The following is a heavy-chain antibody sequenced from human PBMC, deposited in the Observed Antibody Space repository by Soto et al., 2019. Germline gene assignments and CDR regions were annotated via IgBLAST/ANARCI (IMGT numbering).Heavy chain of an antibody. Sequence: QVQLVQSGAEVKKPGASVKVSCKASGYTFTSYAMHWVRQAPGQRLEWMGWINAGNGNTKYSQKFQGRVTITRDTSASTAYMELSSLRSEDTAVYYCARSLGYCSGGSCYSDACDIWGQGTMVTVSS. V-gene: IGHV1-3*01. CDR2: INAGNGNT. CDR1: GYTFTSYA. D-gene: IGHD2-15*01. CDR3: ARSLGYCSGGSCYSDACDI. J-gene: IGHJ3*02.